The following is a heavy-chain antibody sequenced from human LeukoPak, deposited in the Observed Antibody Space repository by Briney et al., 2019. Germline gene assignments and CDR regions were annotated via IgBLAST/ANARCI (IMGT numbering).Heavy chain of an antibody. CDR1: GFTFSSYG. J-gene: IGHJ4*02. CDR3: AKDRRTTVTTSYLDY. CDR2: ISYDGSNK. D-gene: IGHD4-11*01. V-gene: IGHV3-30*18. Sequence: PGRSLRLFCAASGFTFSSYGMHWVRQAPGKGLEWVAVISYDGSNKYYADSVKGRFTISRDNSKNTLYLQMNSLRAEDTAVYYCAKDRRTTVTTSYLDYWGQGTLVTVSS.